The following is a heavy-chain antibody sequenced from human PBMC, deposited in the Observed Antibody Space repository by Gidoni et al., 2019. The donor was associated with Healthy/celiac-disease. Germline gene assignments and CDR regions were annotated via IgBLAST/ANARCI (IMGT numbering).Heavy chain of an antibody. J-gene: IGHJ5*02. Sequence: VQLVESGGGVVQPGRSLRLPCAVSGFTFSSYAMHWVRQAPGKGLEWVAVISYDGSNKYYADSVKGRFTISRDNAKNTLYLQMNSLRAEDTAVYYCARERGMIVVDLWGQGTLVTVSS. CDR2: ISYDGSNK. D-gene: IGHD3-22*01. V-gene: IGHV3-30*04. CDR1: GFTFSSYA. CDR3: ARERGMIVVDL.